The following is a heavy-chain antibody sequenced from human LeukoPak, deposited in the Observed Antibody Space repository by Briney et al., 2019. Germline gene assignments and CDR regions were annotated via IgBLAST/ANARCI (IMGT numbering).Heavy chain of an antibody. D-gene: IGHD6-19*01. Sequence: GGSLRLSCAASGFTFSSYWMHWVRQAPGKGLVWVSRINSDGSSTSYADSVKGRFTISRDNAKNTLYLQMNSLRAEDTAVYYCARDKRGSGWFGDIYYYYGMDVWGQGTTATVSS. CDR3: ARDKRGSGWFGDIYYYYGMDV. J-gene: IGHJ6*02. CDR2: INSDGSST. CDR1: GFTFSSYW. V-gene: IGHV3-74*01.